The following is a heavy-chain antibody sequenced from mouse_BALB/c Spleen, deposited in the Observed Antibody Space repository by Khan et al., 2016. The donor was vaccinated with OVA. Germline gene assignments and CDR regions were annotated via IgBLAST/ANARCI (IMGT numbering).Heavy chain of an antibody. CDR3: ARGDYGVYYFDY. CDR1: GYTFTDYY. J-gene: IGHJ2*01. CDR2: IYPGSGNP. D-gene: IGHD1-2*01. V-gene: IGHV1-77*01. Sequence: QVRLQQSGPDLARPGASVKLSCKASGYTFTDYYINWVKQRTGQGLEWIGDIYPGSGNPYYNEKFKGKAILTADKSSSTAYMQLSSLTSEDSAVYFCARGDYGVYYFDYWGQGTTLTVSS.